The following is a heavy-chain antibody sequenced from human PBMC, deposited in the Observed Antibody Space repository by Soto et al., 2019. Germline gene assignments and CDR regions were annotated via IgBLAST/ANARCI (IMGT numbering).Heavy chain of an antibody. J-gene: IGHJ4*02. Sequence: GGSLRLSCAASGFTFSSYAMSWVRQAPGKGLEWVSAISGSGGSTYYADSVKGRFTISRDNSKNTLYLQMNSLRAEDTAVYYCAKVRPHYDILTGYYSGWGQGTLVTVS. D-gene: IGHD3-9*01. CDR3: AKVRPHYDILTGYYSG. CDR2: ISGSGGST. CDR1: GFTFSSYA. V-gene: IGHV3-23*01.